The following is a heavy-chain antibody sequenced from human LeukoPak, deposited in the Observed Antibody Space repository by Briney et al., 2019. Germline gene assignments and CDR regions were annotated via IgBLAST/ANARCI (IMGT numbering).Heavy chain of an antibody. CDR3: TKEFCGSRAACAGGSYYDF. V-gene: IGHV3-13*01. Sequence: QPGGSLRLSCAASGFTFSKDDFHWVRQAPGKGLEWVAAIGVTGDTYYADSVKGRFTISREDAANSLYLQMRSLGAGDTALYYRTKEFCGSRAACAGGSYYDFWGRGALVTVSS. D-gene: IGHD2-15*01. J-gene: IGHJ2*01. CDR2: IGVTGDT. CDR1: GFTFSKDD.